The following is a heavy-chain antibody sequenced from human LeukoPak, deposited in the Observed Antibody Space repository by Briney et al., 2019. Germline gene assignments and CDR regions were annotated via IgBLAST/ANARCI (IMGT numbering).Heavy chain of an antibody. J-gene: IGHJ4*02. CDR1: GGTFSSYV. V-gene: IGHV1-46*01. D-gene: IGHD5-12*01. CDR2: INPSGGST. CDR3: ARDQSRGYSGYDVDY. Sequence: ASVKVSCKASGGTFSSYVITWVRQAPGQGLEWMGIINPSGGSTSYAQKFQGRVTMTRDTSTSTVYMELSSLRSEDTAVYYCARDQSRGYSGYDVDYWGQGTLVTVSS.